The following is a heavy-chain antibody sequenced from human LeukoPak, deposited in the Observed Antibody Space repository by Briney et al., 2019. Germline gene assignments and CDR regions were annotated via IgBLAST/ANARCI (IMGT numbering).Heavy chain of an antibody. V-gene: IGHV4-30-4*08. D-gene: IGHD3-16*01. CDR2: IYYSGST. CDR3: ARVPGRHEKGGIDY. Sequence: SETLSLTCTVSGGSISSGDYYWSWIRQPPGKGLEWTGYIYYSGSTYYNPSLKSRVTISVDTSKNQFSLKLSSVTAADTAVYYCARVPGRHEKGGIDYWGQGTLVTVSS. J-gene: IGHJ4*02. CDR1: GGSISSGDYY.